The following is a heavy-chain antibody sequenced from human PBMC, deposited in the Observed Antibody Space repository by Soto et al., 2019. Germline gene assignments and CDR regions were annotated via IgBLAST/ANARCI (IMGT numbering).Heavy chain of an antibody. CDR2: ISGSGGST. D-gene: IGHD2-2*01. CDR3: AKVRDCSGTRCYWEFFQD. V-gene: IGHV3-23*01. CDR1: GFTFSTYA. Sequence: EVQLLESGGGLVQPGGSLRLSCAASGFTFSTYAMSWVRQDPGMGLEWVSAISGSGGSTYYADSVKGRFTISRDNSKNTVFLQMNNLRAEDAAVYYCAKVRDCSGTRCYWEFFQDWGQGTLVIVSS. J-gene: IGHJ1*01.